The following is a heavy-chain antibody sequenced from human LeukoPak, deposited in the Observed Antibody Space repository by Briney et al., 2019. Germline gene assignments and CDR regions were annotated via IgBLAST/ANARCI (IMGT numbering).Heavy chain of an antibody. CDR3: ARGGTFGGVIGGY. D-gene: IGHD3-16*01. CDR2: ISYDGGNI. V-gene: IGHV3-30*03. J-gene: IGHJ4*02. CDR1: GFIFSSYG. Sequence: PGGPLRLSCAASGFIFSSYGMHWVRQAPGKGLEWVAVISYDGGNISYTDSVKGRFTISRDNSKNTLYLQMNSLRAEDTAVYYCARGGTFGGVIGGYWGQGTLVTVSS.